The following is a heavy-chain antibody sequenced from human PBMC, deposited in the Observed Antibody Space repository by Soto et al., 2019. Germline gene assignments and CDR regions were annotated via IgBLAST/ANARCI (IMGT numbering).Heavy chain of an antibody. V-gene: IGHV4-4*02. CDR3: ARVVAGYEGGFDY. D-gene: IGHD6-19*01. J-gene: IGHJ4*02. CDR1: SGSISSSNW. Sequence: QVQLQESGPGLVKPSGTLSLTCAVSSGSISSSNWWSWVRQPPGKGLEWIGEIYHSGSTNYNPSLKSRVPISVDKSKNQFSLKLSSVTAADPAVYYGARVVAGYEGGFDYWGQGTLVTVSS. CDR2: IYHSGST.